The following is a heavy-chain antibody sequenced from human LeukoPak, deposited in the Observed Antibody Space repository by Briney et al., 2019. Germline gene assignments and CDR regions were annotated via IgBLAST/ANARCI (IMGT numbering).Heavy chain of an antibody. J-gene: IGHJ3*02. Sequence: PSETLSLTCAVYGGSFSGYYWSWIRQPPGKGLEWIGEINHSGSTNYNPSLKSRVTISVDTSKNQFSLKLSSVTAADTAVYYCASSTGRAFDIWGQGTMVTASS. CDR1: GGSFSGYY. V-gene: IGHV4-34*01. CDR2: INHSGST. CDR3: ASSTGRAFDI.